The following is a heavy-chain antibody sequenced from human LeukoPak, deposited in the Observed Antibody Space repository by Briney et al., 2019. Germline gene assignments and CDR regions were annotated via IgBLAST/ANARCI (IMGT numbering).Heavy chain of an antibody. CDR2: MNPNSGNT. CDR1: GYTFTSYD. D-gene: IGHD3-10*01. Sequence: ASVKVSCKASGYTFTSYDINWVRQATEQGLEWMGWMNPNSGNTGYAQKFQGRVTMTRNTSISTAYMELSSLRSEDTAVYYCARGPSRITMVRGVKNWFDPWGQGTLVTVSS. V-gene: IGHV1-8*01. J-gene: IGHJ5*02. CDR3: ARGPSRITMVRGVKNWFDP.